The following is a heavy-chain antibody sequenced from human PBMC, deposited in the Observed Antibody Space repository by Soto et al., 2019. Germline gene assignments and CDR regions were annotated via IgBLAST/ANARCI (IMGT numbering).Heavy chain of an antibody. CDR2: ISAYNGNT. J-gene: IGHJ4*02. CDR3: ARDVRGGNYDFWSGYPIFDY. D-gene: IGHD3-3*01. Sequence: ASVKVSCKACGYTFTSYGISWLRQAPGQGLEWMGWISAYNGNTNYAQKLQGRVTMTTDTSTSTAYMELRSLRSDDTAVYYCARDVRGGNYDFWSGYPIFDYWGQGTLVTVYS. V-gene: IGHV1-18*01. CDR1: GYTFTSYG.